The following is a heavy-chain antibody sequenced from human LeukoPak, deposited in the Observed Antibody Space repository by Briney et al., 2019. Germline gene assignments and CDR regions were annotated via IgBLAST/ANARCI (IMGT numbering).Heavy chain of an antibody. D-gene: IGHD3-22*01. CDR3: ARGSVPYYDYGWFDP. Sequence: VGSLRLSCAASGFTFSTYGLHWVRQAPGKGLEWVSRISYDGRNKYYADSVKGRSTISSDNSKNTSYLQMNSLRSEDTAVYYCARGSVPYYDYGWFDPWGQGALVTVSS. CDR1: GFTFSTYG. CDR2: ISYDGRNK. V-gene: IGHV3-30*03. J-gene: IGHJ5*02.